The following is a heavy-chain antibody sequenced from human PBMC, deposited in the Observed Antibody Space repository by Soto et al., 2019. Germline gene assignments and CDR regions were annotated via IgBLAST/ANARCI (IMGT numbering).Heavy chain of an antibody. CDR1: GGSISSSSYY. CDR2: IYYSGST. Sequence: QLQLQESGPGLVKPSETLSLTCTVSGGSISSSSYYWGWIRQPPGKGLEWIGSIYYSGSTYYNPSLKSRVTISVDTSKNQFSLKLSSVTAADTAVYYCARHINAGSGWYGWFDPWGQGTLVTVSS. J-gene: IGHJ5*02. V-gene: IGHV4-39*01. CDR3: ARHINAGSGWYGWFDP. D-gene: IGHD6-19*01.